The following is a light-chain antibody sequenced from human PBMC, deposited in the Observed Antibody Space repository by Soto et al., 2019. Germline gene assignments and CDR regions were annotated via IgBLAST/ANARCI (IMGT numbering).Light chain of an antibody. CDR2: GAS. CDR1: QRISSN. V-gene: IGKV3-15*01. CDR3: HQYNNWPFT. J-gene: IGKJ3*01. Sequence: EIVMTQSPATLSVSPGERATLSCRASQRISSNLAWYQQKPGQAPRLLIYGASTRATGIPATFSGSGSGTEFTLTISSLQSEDFAVYYCHQYNNWPFTFGPGTKVDIK.